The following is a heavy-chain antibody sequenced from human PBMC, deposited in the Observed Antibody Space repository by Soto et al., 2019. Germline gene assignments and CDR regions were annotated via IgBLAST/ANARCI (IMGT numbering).Heavy chain of an antibody. D-gene: IGHD2-15*01. Sequence: GESLKISCKGSGYVFTRYWVSWVRQMPGKGLEWMGRIDPSDSYTNYSPSFQGHVTISADQSITTAYLQWSSLRASDTAIYYCASGSRDCSGGSCYSHWGQGTLVTVSS. V-gene: IGHV5-10-1*01. CDR2: IDPSDSYT. J-gene: IGHJ4*02. CDR1: GYVFTRYW. CDR3: ASGSRDCSGGSCYSH.